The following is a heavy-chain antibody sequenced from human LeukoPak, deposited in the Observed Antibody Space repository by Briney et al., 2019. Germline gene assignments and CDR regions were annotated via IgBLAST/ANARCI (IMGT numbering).Heavy chain of an antibody. CDR1: GFTFSNAW. Sequence: GGSLRLSCAASGFTFSNAWMSWVRQAPGKGLECVCRIKSKTDGGTKDYAAPVKGRFTISRDDSKNTLYLQMNSLKTEDTAVYYCTTFHRYLADYWGQGTLVTVSS. J-gene: IGHJ4*02. D-gene: IGHD3-16*02. CDR2: IKSKTDGGTK. V-gene: IGHV3-15*01. CDR3: TTFHRYLADY.